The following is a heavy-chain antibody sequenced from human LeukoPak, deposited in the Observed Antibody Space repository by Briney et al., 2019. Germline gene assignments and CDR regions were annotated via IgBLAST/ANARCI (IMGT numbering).Heavy chain of an antibody. Sequence: ASVKVSCKASGGTFSSYAISWVRQAPGQGLEWMGGIIPIFGTANYAQKFQGRVTITADESTSTAYMELSSLRSEDTAVYYCAPMGGYGGNSHYFDYWGQGTLVTVSS. CDR2: IIPIFGTA. CDR3: APMGGYGGNSHYFDY. D-gene: IGHD4-23*01. J-gene: IGHJ4*02. V-gene: IGHV1-69*13. CDR1: GGTFSSYA.